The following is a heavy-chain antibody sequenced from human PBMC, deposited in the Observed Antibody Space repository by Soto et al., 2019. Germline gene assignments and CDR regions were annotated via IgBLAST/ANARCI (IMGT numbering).Heavy chain of an antibody. J-gene: IGHJ4*02. CDR2: INHSGST. CDR3: ARGPSYYDILTGYTDFDY. CDR1: GGSFSGYY. V-gene: IGHV4-34*01. D-gene: IGHD3-9*01. Sequence: SETLSLTGAVYGGSFSGYYWSWIRQPPGKGLEWIGEINHSGSTNYNPSLKSRVTISVDTSKNQFSLKLSSVTAADTAVYYCARGPSYYDILTGYTDFDYWGQGTLVTVSS.